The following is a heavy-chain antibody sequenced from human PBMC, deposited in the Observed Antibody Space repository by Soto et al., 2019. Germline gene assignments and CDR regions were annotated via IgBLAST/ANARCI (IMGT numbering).Heavy chain of an antibody. Sequence: QITLKESGPTLVKPTQTLTLTCTFSGFSLSTSGVGVGWIRQPPGKALEWLALIYWNDDKRYSPSLKSRLTITKNTSKNRVVLTMTNMDPGDTATYYCAHSGYTYGSYYFYGKDVGGQGTTVTLSS. J-gene: IGHJ6*02. CDR1: GFSLSTSGVG. CDR2: IYWNDDK. V-gene: IGHV2-5*01. D-gene: IGHD5-18*01. CDR3: AHSGYTYGSYYFYGKDV.